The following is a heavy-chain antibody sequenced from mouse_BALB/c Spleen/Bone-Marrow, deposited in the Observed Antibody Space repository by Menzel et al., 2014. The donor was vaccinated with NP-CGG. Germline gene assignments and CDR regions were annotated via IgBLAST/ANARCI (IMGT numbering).Heavy chain of an antibody. CDR3: ARSRGKYAMDY. D-gene: IGHD2-1*01. CDR2: INPSTGYT. CDR1: GYTFSNYW. Sequence: VQLQQSGAELAKPGASVKMSCKASGYTFSNYWMHWVKQRPGQGLEWIGYINPSTGYTEYNQKFKDKATLTADKSSSTAYMQLSSLTSEDPAVYYCARSRGKYAMDYWGQGTSVTVSS. J-gene: IGHJ4*01. V-gene: IGHV1-7*01.